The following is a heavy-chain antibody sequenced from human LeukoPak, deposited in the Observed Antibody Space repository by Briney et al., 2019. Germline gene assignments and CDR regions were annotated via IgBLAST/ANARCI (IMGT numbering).Heavy chain of an antibody. CDR1: GGSVSGYY. V-gene: IGHV4-34*01. CDR3: ARGRVAGGGYGMDV. Sequence: SETLSLTCAVYGGSVSGYYWSWIRQPPGTWLEWIGEINHSGSTNYNPSLKSRVTISVDTSKNQFSLKLSSVTAADTAVYYCARGRVAGGGYGMDVWGQGTTVTVSS. J-gene: IGHJ6*02. CDR2: INHSGST. D-gene: IGHD6-19*01.